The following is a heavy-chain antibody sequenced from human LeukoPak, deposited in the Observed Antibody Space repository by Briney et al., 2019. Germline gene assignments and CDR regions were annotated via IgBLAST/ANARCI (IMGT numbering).Heavy chain of an antibody. V-gene: IGHV3-21*01. J-gene: IGHJ4*02. D-gene: IGHD5-12*01. Sequence: GGSLRLSCAASGFIFSSYSMNWVRQAPGKGLEWVSSISSSISYIYYADSVKGRFTISRDNAKNSLYLQMNSLRAEDTAVYYCARHYSGYDSQSDYWGQGTLVTVSS. CDR3: ARHYSGYDSQSDY. CDR2: ISSSISYI. CDR1: GFIFSSYS.